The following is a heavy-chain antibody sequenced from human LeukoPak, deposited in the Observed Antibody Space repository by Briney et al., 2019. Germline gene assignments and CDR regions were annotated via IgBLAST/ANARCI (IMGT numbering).Heavy chain of an antibody. J-gene: IGHJ4*02. D-gene: IGHD1-26*01. Sequence: GGSLRLSCAASGFTFSSYAMHWVRQAPGKGLEWVAVISYDGSNKYYADSVKGRFTISRDNSKNTLYLQMNSLRAEDTAVYYCARAEVGATTGGYFDYWGQGTLVTVSS. CDR3: ARAEVGATTGGYFDY. V-gene: IGHV3-30-3*01. CDR2: ISYDGSNK. CDR1: GFTFSSYA.